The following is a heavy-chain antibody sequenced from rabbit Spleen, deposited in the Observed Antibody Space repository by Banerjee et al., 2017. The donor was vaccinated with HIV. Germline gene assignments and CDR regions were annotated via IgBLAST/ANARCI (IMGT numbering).Heavy chain of an antibody. CDR2: INTATGKA. CDR3: ARDTSSSFSSYGMDL. J-gene: IGHJ6*01. CDR1: GFSFSDRDV. V-gene: IGHV1S45*01. D-gene: IGHD1-1*01. Sequence: QEQLEESGGGLVKPEGSLTLTCKASGFSFSDRDVMCWVRQAPGKGLEWIACINTATGKAVYANWAKGRFTISKTSSTTVTLQMTRLTAADTATYFCARDTSSSFSSYGMDLWGPGTLVTVS.